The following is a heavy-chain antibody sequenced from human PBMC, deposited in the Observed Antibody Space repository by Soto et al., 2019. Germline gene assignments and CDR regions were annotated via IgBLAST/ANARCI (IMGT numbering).Heavy chain of an antibody. V-gene: IGHV4-4*07. CDR1: GCSIWIYY. D-gene: IGHD3-22*01. CDR3: ARMFRFYDGPIAS. Sequence: PSYSLALTCAVSGCSIWIYYWSWIRQPAGKGLEWIGRIYTSGNTNYNPSLKGRVTMSVDMSKNQFSLKLSSVAAADTAVYYCARMFRFYDGPIASWGQGTRVTVSS. CDR2: IYTSGNT. J-gene: IGHJ5*02.